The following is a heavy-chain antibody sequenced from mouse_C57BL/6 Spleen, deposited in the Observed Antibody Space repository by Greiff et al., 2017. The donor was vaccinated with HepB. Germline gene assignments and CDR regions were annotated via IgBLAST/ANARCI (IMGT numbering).Heavy chain of an antibody. CDR1: GFTFSSYA. J-gene: IGHJ4*01. Sequence: EVKLVESGGGLVKPGGSLKLSCAASGFTFSSYAMSWVRQTPEKRLEWVATISDGGSYTYYPDNVKGRFTISRDNAKNNLYLQMSHLKSEDTAMYYCARGVVAAYYYAMDYWGQGTSVTVSS. CDR3: ARGVVAAYYYAMDY. V-gene: IGHV5-4*03. D-gene: IGHD1-1*01. CDR2: ISDGGSYT.